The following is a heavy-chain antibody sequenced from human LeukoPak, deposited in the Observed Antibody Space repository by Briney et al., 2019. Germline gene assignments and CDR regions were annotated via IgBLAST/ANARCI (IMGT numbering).Heavy chain of an antibody. Sequence: GGSLRLSCAASGFSFSSYWMSWVRQAPGKGLEWVANIKQDGSEKYYVDSVKGRFTISRDNAKYSLYLQMDSLRAEDTAVYYCAGDKRTGDSYFDSWGQGTLVTVSS. CDR2: IKQDGSEK. V-gene: IGHV3-7*01. CDR3: AGDKRTGDSYFDS. D-gene: IGHD7-27*01. CDR1: GFSFSSYW. J-gene: IGHJ4*02.